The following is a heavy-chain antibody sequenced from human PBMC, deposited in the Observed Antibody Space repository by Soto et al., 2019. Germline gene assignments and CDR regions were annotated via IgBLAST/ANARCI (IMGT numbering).Heavy chain of an antibody. D-gene: IGHD2-15*01. CDR3: TSVSVEGV. Sequence: EAQLVESGGGLVKPGGSLRLSCAASGFTISNAWMNWVRQAPGKGLEWVGRIKTNGEGGTTDYAAPVKGRFVISRDDSKNTLYLQMNSLRPDDTAVYYCTSVSVEGVWGQGTKVTVSS. J-gene: IGHJ3*01. V-gene: IGHV3-15*07. CDR1: GFTISNAW. CDR2: IKTNGEGGTT.